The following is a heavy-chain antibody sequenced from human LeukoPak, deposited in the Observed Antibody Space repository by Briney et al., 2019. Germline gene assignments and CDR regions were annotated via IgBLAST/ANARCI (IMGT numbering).Heavy chain of an antibody. CDR1: GFTFSSYA. Sequence: PGRSLRLSCAASGFTFSSYAMHWVRQAPGKGLEWVAVISYDGSNKYYADSVKGRFTISRGNSKNTLYLQMNSLRAEDTAVYYCARESVEELTATTGAAGDYWGQGTLVTVSS. CDR2: ISYDGSNK. CDR3: ARESVEELTATTGAAGDY. V-gene: IGHV3-30-3*01. D-gene: IGHD4-11*01. J-gene: IGHJ4*02.